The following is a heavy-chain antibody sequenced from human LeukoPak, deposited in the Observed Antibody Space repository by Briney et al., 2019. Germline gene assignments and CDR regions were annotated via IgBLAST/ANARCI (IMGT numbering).Heavy chain of an antibody. D-gene: IGHD3-22*01. CDR3: AKDGYDYDSSYSYFDY. CDR1: GFTFSSYW. Sequence: SGGSLRLSCAASGFTFSSYWMSWVRQAPGKRLEWVSAISGSGGTTYHADSVKGRFTISRDNSKNTLYLQMNTLRAEDTAVYYCAKDGYDYDSSYSYFDYWGQGTLVTVSS. CDR2: ISGSGGTT. J-gene: IGHJ4*02. V-gene: IGHV3-23*01.